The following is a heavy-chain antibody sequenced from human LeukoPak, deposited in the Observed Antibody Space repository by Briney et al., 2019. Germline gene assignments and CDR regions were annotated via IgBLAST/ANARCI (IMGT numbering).Heavy chain of an antibody. J-gene: IGHJ3*02. D-gene: IGHD3-9*01. CDR3: ARGPLRYFDWFHRRYDAFDI. Sequence: ASVKVSCKASGYTFTGYYMHWVRQAPGQGLEWMGWINPNSGGTNYAQKFQGRVTMTRDTSISTAYMELSRLRSDDTAVYYCARGPLRYFDWFHRRYDAFDIWGQGTMVTVSS. CDR2: INPNSGGT. CDR1: GYTFTGYY. V-gene: IGHV1-2*02.